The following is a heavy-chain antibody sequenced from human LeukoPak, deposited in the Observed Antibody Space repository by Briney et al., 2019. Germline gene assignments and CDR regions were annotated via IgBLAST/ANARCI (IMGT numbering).Heavy chain of an antibody. CDR2: VYNTGTT. Sequence: SETLSLTCTVSGDSVSTYYWSCIRQPPGAGLEWIAFVYNTGTTKYNPSLKSRLTTSVDTSKNQLSLRLSSVTAADTAVYYCARHKRTTAAGTVGFDAWGQGTLVTVSS. J-gene: IGHJ5*02. V-gene: IGHV4-59*08. CDR3: ARHKRTTAAGTVGFDA. D-gene: IGHD6-13*01. CDR1: GDSVSTYY.